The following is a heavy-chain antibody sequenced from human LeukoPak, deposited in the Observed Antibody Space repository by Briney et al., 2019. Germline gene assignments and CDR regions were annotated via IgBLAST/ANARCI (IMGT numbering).Heavy chain of an antibody. Sequence: GGSLRLSCAASGFTFSNAWMSWVRQAPGKGLEWVAVISYDGSNKYYADSVKGRFTISRDNSKNTLYLQMNSLRAEDTAVYYCAKAFYDILTGFPNWGQGTLVTVSS. CDR1: GFTFSNAW. D-gene: IGHD3-9*01. V-gene: IGHV3-30*18. CDR2: ISYDGSNK. CDR3: AKAFYDILTGFPN. J-gene: IGHJ4*02.